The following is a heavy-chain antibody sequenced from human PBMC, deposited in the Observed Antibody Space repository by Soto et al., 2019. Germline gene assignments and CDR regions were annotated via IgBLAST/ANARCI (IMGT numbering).Heavy chain of an antibody. CDR2: IRSKAYGGTT. CDR1: GFTFGDYA. D-gene: IGHD2-8*01. J-gene: IGHJ6*02. V-gene: IGHV3-49*03. Sequence: PGGSLRLSCTASGFTFGDYAMSWFRQAPGKGLEWVSFIRSKAYGGTTEYAASVKGRFTISRDDSKSIAYLQMNSLKTEDTVVYYCTRNEEGGLSMHYYYGMDVWGQGSTVTVSS. CDR3: TRNEEGGLSMHYYYGMDV.